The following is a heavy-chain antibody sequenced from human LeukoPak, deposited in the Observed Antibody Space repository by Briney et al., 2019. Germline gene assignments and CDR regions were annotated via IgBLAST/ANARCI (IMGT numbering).Heavy chain of an antibody. Sequence: RAGGSLRLSCAASGFTFSSYSMNWVRQAPGKGLEWVSSIGSSSSYIYYADSVKGRFTISRDNAKNSLYLQMNSLRAEDTAVYYCARIAAAGPDYWGQGTLVTVSS. CDR3: ARIAAAGPDY. CDR2: IGSSSSYI. J-gene: IGHJ4*02. V-gene: IGHV3-21*01. CDR1: GFTFSSYS. D-gene: IGHD6-13*01.